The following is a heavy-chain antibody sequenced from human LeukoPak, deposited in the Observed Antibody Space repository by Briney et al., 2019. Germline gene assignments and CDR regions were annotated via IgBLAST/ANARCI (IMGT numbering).Heavy chain of an antibody. V-gene: IGHV1-3*01. J-gene: IGHJ5*02. CDR1: GYTFTSYA. Sequence: ASVKVSCKASGYTFTSYAMHWVRQAPGQRLEWMGWINAGNGNTKYSQKFQGRVTITRDTSASTAYMELSSLRSEDTAVYYCARDLPTVSWFDPWGQGTLVTVSS. D-gene: IGHD4-11*01. CDR3: ARDLPTVSWFDP. CDR2: INAGNGNT.